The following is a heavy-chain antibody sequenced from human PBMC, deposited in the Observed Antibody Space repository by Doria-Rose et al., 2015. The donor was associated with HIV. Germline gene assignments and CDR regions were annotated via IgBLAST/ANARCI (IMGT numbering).Heavy chain of an antibody. J-gene: IGHJ4*02. CDR3: ARIKSSRWYHKYYFDF. CDR2: IFSDDER. D-gene: IGHD6-13*01. V-gene: IGHV2-26*01. CDR1: GVSLSSPGMG. Sequence: QITLKESGPALVKPTETLTLTCTVSGVSLSSPGMGVSWIRQPPGKALEWLANIFSDDERSHITSLKSRLTISRGTSKSQVVLTMTDMDPVDTATYYCARIKSSRWYHKYYFDFWGQGTLVIVSA.